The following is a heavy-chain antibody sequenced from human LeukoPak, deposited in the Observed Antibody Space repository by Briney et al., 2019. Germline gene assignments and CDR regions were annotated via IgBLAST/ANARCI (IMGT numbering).Heavy chain of an antibody. D-gene: IGHD5-18*01. CDR1: GDSISSYY. Sequence: SETLSLTCTVSGDSISSYYWSWIRQPPGKGLEWIGEINHSGSTNYNPSLKSRVTISVDTSKNQFSLKLSSVTAADTAVYYCARHSYGSQFDYWGQGTLVTVSS. V-gene: IGHV4-59*08. J-gene: IGHJ4*02. CDR2: INHSGST. CDR3: ARHSYGSQFDY.